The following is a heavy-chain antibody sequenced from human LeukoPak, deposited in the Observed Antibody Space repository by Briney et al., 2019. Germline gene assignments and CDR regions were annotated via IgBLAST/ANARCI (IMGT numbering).Heavy chain of an antibody. D-gene: IGHD2-2*01. J-gene: IGHJ6*02. Sequence: GSLRLSCATYEFTFNYYAMNWVRQAPGKGLDWVSSIGGGGDDIYYADSVKGRFTISRDNSKSTLYLQMNSLRAEDTAVYYCARDCSSSCSPYYGMDVWGQGTTVTVSS. CDR2: IGGGGDDI. CDR3: ARDCSSSCSPYYGMDV. V-gene: IGHV3-23*01. CDR1: EFTFNYYA.